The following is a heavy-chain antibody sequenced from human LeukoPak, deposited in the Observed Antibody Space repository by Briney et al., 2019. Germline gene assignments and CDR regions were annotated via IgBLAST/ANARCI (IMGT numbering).Heavy chain of an antibody. D-gene: IGHD3-3*01. Sequence: SETLSLTCTVSGGSISSGGYYWSWIRQHPGKGLEWIGYIHYSGSTYYNPSLKSRVTISVDTSKNQFSLKLSSVTAADTAVYYCAREDRFLEWLLPGPFDYWGQGTLVTVSS. CDR3: AREDRFLEWLLPGPFDY. J-gene: IGHJ4*02. CDR2: IHYSGST. CDR1: GGSISSGGYY. V-gene: IGHV4-31*03.